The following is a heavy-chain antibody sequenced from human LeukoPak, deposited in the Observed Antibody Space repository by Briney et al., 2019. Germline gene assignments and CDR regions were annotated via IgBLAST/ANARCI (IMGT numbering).Heavy chain of an antibody. J-gene: IGHJ4*02. V-gene: IGHV3-7*05. CDR2: INQDGSEK. Sequence: PGGSLRLSCAASGFTFSSYWMSWVRQAPGKGLEWVANINQDGSEKYYVDSVKGRFTISRDNAQHSLYLQMNSLRAEDTAVYYCARAFPEGATDYWGQGALVSV. D-gene: IGHD1-26*01. CDR3: ARAFPEGATDY. CDR1: GFTFSSYW.